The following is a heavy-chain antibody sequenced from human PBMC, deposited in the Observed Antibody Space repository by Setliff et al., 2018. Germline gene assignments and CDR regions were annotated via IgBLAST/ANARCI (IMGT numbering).Heavy chain of an antibody. V-gene: IGHV1-8*01. CDR3: AREGVHTWSSTDYHYYMDV. D-gene: IGHD2-21*01. CDR2: MNPNSGNT. CDR1: GYTFINYD. J-gene: IGHJ6*03. Sequence: ASVKVSCKASGYTFINYDINWVRQATGQGLEWMGWMNPNSGNTGYAQKFQGRVTMTRNTSISTAYMELSSLTSDDTAVYYCAREGVHTWSSTDYHYYMDVWGRGTTVTVSS.